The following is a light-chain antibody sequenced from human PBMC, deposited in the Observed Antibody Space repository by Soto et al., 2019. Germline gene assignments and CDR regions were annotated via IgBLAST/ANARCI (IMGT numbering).Light chain of an antibody. CDR2: DAS. V-gene: IGKV3-20*01. CDR3: QQYGRTPLP. J-gene: IGKJ4*01. CDR1: QSVSRNY. Sequence: EIVLTQSPGTLSLSPGERATLSCRASQSVSRNYLAWYQQKPGQAPRLLIYDASSRATGIPDRFSGSGSGADFTLTINRLEPEDFAVYFCQQYGRTPLPFGGGTKVDI.